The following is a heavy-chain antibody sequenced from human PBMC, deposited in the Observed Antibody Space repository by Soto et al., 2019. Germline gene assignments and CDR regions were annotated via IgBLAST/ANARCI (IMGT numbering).Heavy chain of an antibody. V-gene: IGHV4-39*01. CDR1: GGSISSSSYY. CDR3: ARSWYYDSSGFIIHCYYGMDV. D-gene: IGHD3-22*01. CDR2: IYYSGST. J-gene: IGHJ6*02. Sequence: SETLSLTCTVSGGSISSSSYYWGWIRQPPGKGLEWIGSIYYSGSTYYNPSLKSRVTISVDTSKNQFSLKLSSVTAADTAVYYCARSWYYDSSGFIIHCYYGMDVWGQGTTVTVSS.